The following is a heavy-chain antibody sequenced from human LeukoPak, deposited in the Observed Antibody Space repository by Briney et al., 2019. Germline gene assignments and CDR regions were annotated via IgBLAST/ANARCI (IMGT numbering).Heavy chain of an antibody. D-gene: IGHD3-22*01. CDR2: ITPNADRT. J-gene: IGHJ1*01. CDR1: GFTFGSYC. V-gene: IGHV3-23*01. CDR3: AIIHGYYDGSGYWVQ. Sequence: PGGSLRLSCAASGFTFGSYCMSWVRQAPGKGLEWVSFITPNADRTSYADSVEGRFTISRDNPRNTLYMQMNSLRDEDTALYYCAIIHGYYDGSGYWVQWGQGTLVTVSS.